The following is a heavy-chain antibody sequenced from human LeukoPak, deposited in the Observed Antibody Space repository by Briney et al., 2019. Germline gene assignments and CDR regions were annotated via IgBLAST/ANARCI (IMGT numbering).Heavy chain of an antibody. CDR1: GFTFNTYS. CDR2: INHSGST. J-gene: IGHJ4*02. D-gene: IGHD3-22*01. Sequence: PGGSLRLSCAATGFTFNTYSMSWIRQPPGKGLEWIGEINHSGSTKYNPSLKSRVTISVDTSKNQFSLKLSSVTAADTAVYYCARSKRRKYYYESSGYDYWGQGTLVTVSS. CDR3: ARSKRRKYYYESSGYDY. V-gene: IGHV4-34*01.